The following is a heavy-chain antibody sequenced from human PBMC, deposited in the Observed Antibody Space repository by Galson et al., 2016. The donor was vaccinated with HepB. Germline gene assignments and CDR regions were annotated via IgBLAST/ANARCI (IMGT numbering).Heavy chain of an antibody. D-gene: IGHD3-3*01. J-gene: IGHJ4*02. V-gene: IGHV3-30*03. Sequence: SLRLSCAASGFTFSSYGMHWVRQAPGKGLEWVAGISYDGSNKYYADSVKGRFTISRDNSKNTLYLQMNSLRAEDTAVYYCATPYYDFWNGYNPFDYWGQGTLVTVSS. CDR3: ATPYYDFWNGYNPFDY. CDR2: ISYDGSNK. CDR1: GFTFSSYG.